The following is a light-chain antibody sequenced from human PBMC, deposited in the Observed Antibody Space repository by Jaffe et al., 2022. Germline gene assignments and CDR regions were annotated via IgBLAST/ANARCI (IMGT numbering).Light chain of an antibody. Sequence: EIVLTQSPATLSLSPGERATLSCRASQYVSSYLAWYQQKPGQAPRLLIYDASNRATGIPARFSGSGSGTDFTLTISSLEPEDFAVYYCQQRNSWPLTFGPGTKVDIK. CDR3: QQRNSWPLT. CDR1: QYVSSY. V-gene: IGKV3-11*01. J-gene: IGKJ3*01. CDR2: DAS.